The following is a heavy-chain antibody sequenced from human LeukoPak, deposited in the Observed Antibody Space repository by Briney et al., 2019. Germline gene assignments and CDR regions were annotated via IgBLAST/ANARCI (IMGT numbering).Heavy chain of an antibody. CDR1: GFTFSSYW. J-gene: IGHJ1*01. CDR2: ITSRGIT. V-gene: IGHV3-23*01. CDR3: VKDSDWGRYDD. Sequence: GGSLRLSCAASGFTFSSYWMSWVRQAPGKGLEWVAGITSRGITFYALSVKDRFTISRDNSKNNVYLQMNRLSDEDRAIYYCVKDSDWGRYDDWGQGTVVTVSS. D-gene: IGHD3-16*01.